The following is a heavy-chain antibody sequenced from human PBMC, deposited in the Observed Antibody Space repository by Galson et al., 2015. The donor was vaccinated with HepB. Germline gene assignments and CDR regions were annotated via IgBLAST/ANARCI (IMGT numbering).Heavy chain of an antibody. J-gene: IGHJ4*02. CDR1: GFTFSSHW. Sequence: SLRLSCAASGFTFSSHWMSWVRQAPGKGLECVANIKQDGSEKYYVDSVKGRFTISRDDAKNSLYLQMSSLRAEDAAVYYCARGFSSRGLFDYWGQGTLVTVSS. D-gene: IGHD6-19*01. CDR3: ARGFSSRGLFDY. V-gene: IGHV3-7*01. CDR2: IKQDGSEK.